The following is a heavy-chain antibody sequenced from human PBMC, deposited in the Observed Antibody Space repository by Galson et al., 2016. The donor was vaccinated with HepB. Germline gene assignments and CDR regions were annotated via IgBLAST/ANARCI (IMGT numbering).Heavy chain of an antibody. Sequence: SVKVSCKASGGSFSSHAINWVRQAPGQGLEWMGMIIPIFVTTNYAQKFQGRVTITADESTSTVYMELTSLRYEDTAVYYCAKETDAIVVETRTLYRWFDPWGQGTLVTVSS. CDR3: AKETDAIVVETRTLYRWFDP. J-gene: IGHJ5*02. CDR2: IIPIFVTT. CDR1: GGSFSSHA. V-gene: IGHV1-69*13. D-gene: IGHD2-21*02.